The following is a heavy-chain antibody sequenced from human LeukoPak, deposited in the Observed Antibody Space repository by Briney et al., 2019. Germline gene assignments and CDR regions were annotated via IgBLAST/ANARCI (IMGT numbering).Heavy chain of an antibody. V-gene: IGHV3-7*01. CDR3: AREGETITIFGVVIEYYFDY. Sequence: GGSLRLSCAASGSTFSSYWMSWVRQAPGKGLEWVANIKQDGSEKYYVDSVKGRFTIPRDNAKNSLYLQMNSLRAEDTAVYYCAREGETITIFGVVIEYYFDYWGQGTLVTVSS. D-gene: IGHD3-3*01. CDR2: IKQDGSEK. CDR1: GSTFSSYW. J-gene: IGHJ4*02.